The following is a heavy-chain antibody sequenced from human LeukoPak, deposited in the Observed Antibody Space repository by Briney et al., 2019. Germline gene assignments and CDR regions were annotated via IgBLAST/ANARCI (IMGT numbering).Heavy chain of an antibody. J-gene: IGHJ4*02. D-gene: IGHD5-24*01. CDR2: ISSSSSCI. V-gene: IGHV3-21*01. CDR1: GFTFSSYS. Sequence: GASLRLSCAASGFTFSSYSMNWVRQAPGKGLEWVSSISSSSSCIYYADSVKGRFTISRDNAKNSLYLQMNSLRAEDTAVYYCSRSKMATITADYWGQGTLLTVSS. CDR3: SRSKMATITADY.